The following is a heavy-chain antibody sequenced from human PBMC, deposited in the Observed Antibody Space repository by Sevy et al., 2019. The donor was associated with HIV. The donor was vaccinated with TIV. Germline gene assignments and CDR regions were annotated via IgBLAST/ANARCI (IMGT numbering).Heavy chain of an antibody. V-gene: IGHV3-30*18. CDR1: GFIFKNYG. J-gene: IGHJ6*02. CDR3: ANSRGRFDGSSWLYYDYSFDV. Sequence: GGSLRLSCAVSGFIFKNYGMHWVRQAPGKGLEWVALISCDGSDKGYADSVKGRLTISRDNSKDTLYLQMNSLRPEDTAGYYCANSRGRFDGSSWLYYDYSFDVWGQGTTVTVSS. D-gene: IGHD6-13*01. CDR2: ISCDGSDK.